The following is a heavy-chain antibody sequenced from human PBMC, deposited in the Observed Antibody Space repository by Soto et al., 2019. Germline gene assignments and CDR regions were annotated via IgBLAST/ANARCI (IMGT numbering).Heavy chain of an antibody. J-gene: IGHJ1*01. V-gene: IGHV3-7*04. CDR1: GFTFSSHW. CDR3: ARHHNGDYGD. CDR2: IKEDGSET. Sequence: EVQLVESGGGLVQPGGSLRLSCAASGFTFSSHWMSWVRQAPGKGLEWVANIKEDGSETHYADAVKGRFTTSRDNAKNSLYLQMKFLGVEDTAVYYCARHHNGDYGDWGQGTVVTVS. D-gene: IGHD4-17*01.